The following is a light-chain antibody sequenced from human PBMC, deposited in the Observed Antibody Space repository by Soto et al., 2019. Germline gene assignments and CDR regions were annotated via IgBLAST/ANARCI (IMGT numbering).Light chain of an antibody. CDR3: SSYVGNNNLV. V-gene: IGLV2-8*01. CDR1: FNDVGGYNY. CDR2: EDN. J-gene: IGLJ3*02. Sequence: QSALTQPPSASGSPGQSVTISCTGTFNDVGGYNYVSWYQQHPVKAPKVIIYEDNKRPSGVPDRFSGSKSGKTASLTVSGLQADDEADYFCSSYVGNNNLVFGGGTKLTVL.